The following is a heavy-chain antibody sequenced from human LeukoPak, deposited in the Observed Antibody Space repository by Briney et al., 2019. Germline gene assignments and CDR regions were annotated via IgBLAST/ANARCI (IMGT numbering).Heavy chain of an antibody. J-gene: IGHJ5*02. CDR1: GFTFSSYG. Sequence: QAGGSLRLSCAASGFTFSSYGMHGVRQAPGKGLEWVAVISYDGSNKYYADSVKGRSTISRDNSKNTLYQQMNSLRAEDTAVYYCAKNYGDAVGNWFDPWGQGTLVTVSS. CDR3: AKNYGDAVGNWFDP. CDR2: ISYDGSNK. D-gene: IGHD4-17*01. V-gene: IGHV3-30*18.